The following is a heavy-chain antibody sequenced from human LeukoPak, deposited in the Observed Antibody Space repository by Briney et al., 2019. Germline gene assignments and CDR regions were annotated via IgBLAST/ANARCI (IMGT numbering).Heavy chain of an antibody. CDR2: IIPIFGTA. Sequence: SVKVSCKASGYTFTGYYMHWVRQAPGQGLEWMGGIIPIFGTANYAQKFQGRVTITADESTSTAYMELSSLRSEDTAVYYCARVPGLAADYYYYMDVWGKGTTVTVSS. CDR3: ARVPGLAADYYYYMDV. D-gene: IGHD6-25*01. J-gene: IGHJ6*03. V-gene: IGHV1-69*13. CDR1: GYTFTGYY.